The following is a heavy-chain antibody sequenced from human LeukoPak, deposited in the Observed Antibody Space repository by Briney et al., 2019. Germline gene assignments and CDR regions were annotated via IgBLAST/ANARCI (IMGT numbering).Heavy chain of an antibody. D-gene: IGHD6-19*01. CDR1: GVSISSYY. V-gene: IGHV4-4*07. J-gene: IGHJ4*02. CDR2: IYTSGST. Sequence: SETLSLTCTVSGVSISSYYWSWIRQPAGKGLEWIGRIYTSGSTNYNPSLKSRVTISVDTSKNQFSLKLSSVTAADTAVYYCARGVAEAVRSRGFDYWGQGTLVTVSS. CDR3: ARGVAEAVRSRGFDY.